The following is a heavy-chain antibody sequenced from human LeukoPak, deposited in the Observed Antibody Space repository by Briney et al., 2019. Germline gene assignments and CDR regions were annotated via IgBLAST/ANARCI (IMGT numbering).Heavy chain of an antibody. CDR2: IYYSGST. J-gene: IGHJ6*03. D-gene: IGHD4/OR15-4a*01. V-gene: IGHV4-59*01. Sequence: SSEALSLTCTVSGGSISSYYWSWIRQPPGKGLEWIGYIYYSGSTNYNPSLKSRVTISVDTSKNQFSLKVNSVTAPDTAVYYCARAPGNDYYPYYYMDVWGKETTVTVSS. CDR3: ARAPGNDYYPYYYMDV. CDR1: GGSISSYY.